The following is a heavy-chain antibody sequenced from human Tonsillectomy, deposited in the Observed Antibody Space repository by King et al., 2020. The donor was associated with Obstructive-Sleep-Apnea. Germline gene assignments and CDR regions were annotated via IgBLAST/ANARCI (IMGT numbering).Heavy chain of an antibody. CDR3: AKSYSSSWSPYFDS. J-gene: IGHJ4*02. CDR1: GFTFTNYG. V-gene: IGHV3-30*18. CDR2: ISYDGSKT. Sequence: VQLVESGGGVVQPGRSLRLSCEVTGFTFTNYGMHWVRQTPDKGLEWVAVISYDGSKTEYADSVKGRFTISRDTSKNPLYLQMNSLRADDTAVYYCAKSYSSSWSPYFDSWGQGTLVTVSS. D-gene: IGHD6-13*01.